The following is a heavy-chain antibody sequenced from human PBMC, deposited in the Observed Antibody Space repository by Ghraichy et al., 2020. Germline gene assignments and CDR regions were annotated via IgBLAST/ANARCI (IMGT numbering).Heavy chain of an antibody. J-gene: IGHJ6*02. V-gene: IGHV3-30-3*01. D-gene: IGHD6-13*01. CDR1: GFTFSTYS. CDR2: ISHDGNSK. CDR3: ARDIKSSSWSYYYYAMDV. Sequence: SCAASGFTFSTYSMHWVRKAPGKGLEWVAVISHDGNSKYYADSVKGRFTISRDNSKNMVYLQMNRLRTEDTAVYYCARDIKSSSWSYYYYAMDVWGQGTTVTVSS.